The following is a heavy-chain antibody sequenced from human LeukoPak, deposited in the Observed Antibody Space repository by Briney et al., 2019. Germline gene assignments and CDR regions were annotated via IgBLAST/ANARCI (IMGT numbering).Heavy chain of an antibody. D-gene: IGHD6-13*01. CDR3: ARGQIAAAGPADY. V-gene: IGHV1-8*03. CDR1: GGTFSSYA. J-gene: IGHJ4*02. Sequence: ASVKVSCKASGGTFSSYAVSWVRQAPGQGLEWMGWMNPNSGNTGYAQKFQGRVTITRNTSISTAYMELSSLRSEDTAVYYCARGQIAAAGPADYWGQGTLVTVSS. CDR2: MNPNSGNT.